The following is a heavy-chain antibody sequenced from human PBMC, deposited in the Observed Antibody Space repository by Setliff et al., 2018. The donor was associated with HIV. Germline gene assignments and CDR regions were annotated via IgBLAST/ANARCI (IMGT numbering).Heavy chain of an antibody. CDR2: AHYSGAI. V-gene: IGHV4-39*02. Sequence: SETLSLTCSVTGASTSDNIYYWGWIRHSPGKGLEWISSAHYSGAIFYNPSLKSRVTMSVDTSGSRFSLKLTSVTAADTAVYYCARPSFGIGGGANFDSWGRGTLVTVSS. J-gene: IGHJ4*02. CDR3: ARPSFGIGGGANFDS. CDR1: GASTSDNIYY. D-gene: IGHD3-3*01.